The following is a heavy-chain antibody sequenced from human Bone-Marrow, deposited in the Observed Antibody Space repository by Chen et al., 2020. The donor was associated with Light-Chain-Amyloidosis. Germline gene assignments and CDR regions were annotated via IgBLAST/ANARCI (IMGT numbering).Heavy chain of an antibody. V-gene: IGHV4-4*02. D-gene: IGHD6-13*01. J-gene: IGHJ5*02. CDR1: GGSISSSNW. CDR2: IYHSGST. Sequence: QVQLQESGPGLVKPSGTLSLTYAVSGGSISSSNWWSWVRQPPGKGLEWIGEIYHSGSTNYNPSLKSRVTISVDKSKNQFSLKLSSVTAADTAVYYCARARIAAAGTLWFDPWGQGTLVTVSS. CDR3: ARARIAAAGTLWFDP.